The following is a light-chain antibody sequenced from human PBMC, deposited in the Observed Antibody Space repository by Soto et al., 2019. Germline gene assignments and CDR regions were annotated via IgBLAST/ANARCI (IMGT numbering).Light chain of an antibody. CDR1: QSVSSSY. V-gene: IGKV3-20*01. CDR3: QQYGSSPPYT. CDR2: GAS. J-gene: IGKJ2*01. Sequence: EIVLTQSPGTLSLSPEERATLSCRASQSVSSSYLAWYQQKPGQAPRLLLYGASSRATGIPDRFSGSGSGTDFTLTISRLEPEDFAVYYCQQYGSSPPYTFGQGTKVEIK.